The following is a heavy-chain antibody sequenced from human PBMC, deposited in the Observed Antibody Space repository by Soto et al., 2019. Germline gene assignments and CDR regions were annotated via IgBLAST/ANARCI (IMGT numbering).Heavy chain of an antibody. CDR3: ARDPGIAAAGYYYYYGMDV. D-gene: IGHD6-13*01. CDR1: GFTFSSYG. Sequence: GGSLRLSCAASGFTFSSYGMHWVRQAPGKGLEWVAGIWYDGSNKYYADSVKGRFTISRDNSKNTLYLQMNSLRAEDTAVYYCARDPGIAAAGYYYYYGMDVWGQGTTVTVSS. CDR2: IWYDGSNK. V-gene: IGHV3-33*01. J-gene: IGHJ6*02.